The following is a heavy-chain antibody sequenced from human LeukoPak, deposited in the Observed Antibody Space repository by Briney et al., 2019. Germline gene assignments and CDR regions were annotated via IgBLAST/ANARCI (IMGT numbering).Heavy chain of an antibody. V-gene: IGHV3-23*01. CDR3: AKAAYGDYVNWFDP. CDR1: GFTFSSYA. J-gene: IGHJ5*02. CDR2: ISGSGGST. Sequence: PTGGSLRLSCAASGFTFSSYAMSWVRQAPGKGLEWVSAISGSGGSTYYADSVKGRFTISRDNSKNTLYLQMNSLRAEDTAVYYCAKAAYGDYVNWFDPWGQGTLVTVSS. D-gene: IGHD4-17*01.